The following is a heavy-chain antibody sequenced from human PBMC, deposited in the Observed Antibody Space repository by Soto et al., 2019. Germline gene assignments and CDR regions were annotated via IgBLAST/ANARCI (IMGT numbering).Heavy chain of an antibody. Sequence: PSETLSLTCAVYGGSFSGYYWSWIRQPPGKGLEWIGEINHSGSTNYNPSLKSRVTISVDTSKNQFSLKLSSVTAADTAVYYCARGHRRRKDYGDYVSEYFQHWGQGTLVTGSS. D-gene: IGHD4-17*01. CDR3: ARGHRRRKDYGDYVSEYFQH. J-gene: IGHJ1*01. CDR1: GGSFSGYY. V-gene: IGHV4-34*01. CDR2: INHSGST.